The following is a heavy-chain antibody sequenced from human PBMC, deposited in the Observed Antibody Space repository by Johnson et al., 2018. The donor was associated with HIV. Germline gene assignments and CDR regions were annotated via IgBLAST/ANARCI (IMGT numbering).Heavy chain of an antibody. CDR2: ISSDGNNK. Sequence: QVQLVESGGDMVQPGRSLRLSCAASGFTLTTYAMHWVRQAPGKGLEWVAVISSDGNNKYYADSVKGRFTVSRDNSKNTLFLQMNGLRAEDTAVYYCAREGRTGPDTFDIWGQGTMLTVSS. CDR1: GFTLTTYA. CDR3: AREGRTGPDTFDI. J-gene: IGHJ3*02. V-gene: IGHV3-30*03.